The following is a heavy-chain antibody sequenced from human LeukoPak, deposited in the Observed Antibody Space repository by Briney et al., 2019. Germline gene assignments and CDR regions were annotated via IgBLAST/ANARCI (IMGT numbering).Heavy chain of an antibody. V-gene: IGHV4-59*01. CDR1: GGSISSYY. CDR3: ARSGWSIVLDY. J-gene: IGHJ4*02. CDR2: IDNSGST. D-gene: IGHD6-19*01. Sequence: SETLSLTCTVSGGSISSYYWTWIRQPPGKGLEWIGYIDNSGSTNYNPSLKSRVTISIGTSKNQFSLTLSSVTAVNTAVYYCARSGWSIVLDYWGQGTLVTVSS.